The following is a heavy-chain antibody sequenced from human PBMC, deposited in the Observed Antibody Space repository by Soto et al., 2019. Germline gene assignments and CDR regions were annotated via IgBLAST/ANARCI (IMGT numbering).Heavy chain of an antibody. J-gene: IGHJ4*02. CDR1: GFTFSSYG. V-gene: IGHV3-30*18. CDR2: ISYDGSNK. CDR3: AKDIAAAGYFDY. D-gene: IGHD6-13*01. Sequence: QVQLAESGGGVVQPGRSLRLSCAASGFTFSSYGMHWVRQAPGKGLEWVAVISYDGSNKYYADSVKGRFTISRDNSKNTLYLQMNSLRAEDTAVYYCAKDIAAAGYFDYWGQGTLVRVCS.